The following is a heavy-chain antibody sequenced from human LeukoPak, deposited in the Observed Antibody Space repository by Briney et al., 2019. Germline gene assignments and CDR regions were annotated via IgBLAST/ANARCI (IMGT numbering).Heavy chain of an antibody. CDR2: ISSSGSTI. D-gene: IGHD3-3*01. J-gene: IGHJ4*02. CDR3: ARGGYYGSGRYYFDS. CDR1: GFTFSSYE. Sequence: GGSLRLSCAASGFTFSSYEMNWVRQAPGKGLEWVSYISSSGSTIYYADSVKGRFTISRDNAKNTLHLQMNSLRAEDTAVYYCARGGYYGSGRYYFDSWGQGTLVTVSS. V-gene: IGHV3-48*03.